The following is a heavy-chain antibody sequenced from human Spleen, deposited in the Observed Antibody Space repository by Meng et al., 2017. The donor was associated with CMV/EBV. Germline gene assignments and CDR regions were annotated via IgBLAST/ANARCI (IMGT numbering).Heavy chain of an antibody. CDR1: GGSISIYY. CDR3: ARHLYSGSYSRSGALDY. Sequence: SETLSLTCTISGGSISIYYWSWIRQPPGKGLEWIGYIYYTGSTSYSPSLKSRVTISIDTSKNQFSLKLSSVTAADTAVYYCARHLYSGSYSRSGALDYWGQGTLVTVSS. V-gene: IGHV4-59*01. D-gene: IGHD1-26*01. J-gene: IGHJ4*02. CDR2: IYYTGST.